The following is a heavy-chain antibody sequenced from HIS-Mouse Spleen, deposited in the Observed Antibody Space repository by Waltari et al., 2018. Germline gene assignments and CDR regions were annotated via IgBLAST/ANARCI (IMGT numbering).Heavy chain of an antibody. D-gene: IGHD5-12*01. CDR3: AKDTSGYDNH. CDR1: GFTFSSYG. Sequence: QVQLVESGGGVVQPGRSLRLSCAASGFTFSSYGLHWVRQAPGKGLEWVAVISYDGSNKYYADSVKGRFTISRDNSKNTLYLQMNSLRAEDTAVYYCAKDTSGYDNHWGQGTLVTVSS. CDR2: ISYDGSNK. J-gene: IGHJ5*02. V-gene: IGHV3-30*18.